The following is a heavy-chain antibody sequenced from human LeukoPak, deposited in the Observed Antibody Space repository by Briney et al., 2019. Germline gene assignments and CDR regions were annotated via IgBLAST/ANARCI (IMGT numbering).Heavy chain of an antibody. CDR1: GFTFSSYW. D-gene: IGHD3-16*01. CDR3: VKEGVEYSYSYGDY. Sequence: PGGSLRLSCAASGFTFSSYWMHWVRQAPGKGLVWVSRINSDGSTTNYADSVKGRFTISRDNAKNTLYLQMNNLRPDDTAFYFCVKEGVEYSYSYGDYWGQGTLVTVSS. CDR2: INSDGSTT. V-gene: IGHV3-74*01. J-gene: IGHJ4*02.